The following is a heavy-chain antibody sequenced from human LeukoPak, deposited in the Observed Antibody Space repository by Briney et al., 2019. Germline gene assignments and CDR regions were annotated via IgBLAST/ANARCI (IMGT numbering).Heavy chain of an antibody. CDR1: GYTFTSYA. V-gene: IGHV1-3*01. D-gene: IGHD6-13*01. CDR2: INAGNGNT. J-gene: IGHJ5*02. CDR3: ARSIAAARYNWFDP. Sequence: GASVKVSCKASGYTFTSYAMHWVRQAPGQRLEWMGWINAGNGNTKYSQKFQGRVTITRDTSASTAYMELSSLRSEDTAVYYCARSIAAARYNWFDPWGQGSLVTVSS.